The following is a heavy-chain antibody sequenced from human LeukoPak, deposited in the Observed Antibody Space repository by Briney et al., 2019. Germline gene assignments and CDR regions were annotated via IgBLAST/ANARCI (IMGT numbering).Heavy chain of an antibody. CDR1: GFTFSSYG. J-gene: IGHJ4*02. D-gene: IGHD6-6*01. V-gene: IGHV3-33*06. CDR3: AKVSDSSSYFDY. Sequence: GGSLRLSCAASGFTFSSYGMHWVRQAPGKGLEWVAVIWYDGSKKYYVDSVKGRFTISRDNSKNTLYLQMNSLRAEDTAVYYCAKVSDSSSYFDYWGQGTLVTVS. CDR2: IWYDGSKK.